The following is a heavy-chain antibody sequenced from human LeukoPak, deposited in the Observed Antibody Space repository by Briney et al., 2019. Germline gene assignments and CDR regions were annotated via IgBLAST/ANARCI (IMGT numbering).Heavy chain of an antibody. CDR1: GGTFSSYA. V-gene: IGHV1-46*01. CDR2: INPSGGST. CDR3: ARDFSVNWDFDY. D-gene: IGHD7-27*01. Sequence: ASVKVSCKASGGTFSSYAISWVRQAPGQGLEWMGIINPSGGSTSYAQKFQGRVTMTRDTSTSTVYMELSSLRSEDTAVYYCARDFSVNWDFDYWGQGTLVTVSS. J-gene: IGHJ4*02.